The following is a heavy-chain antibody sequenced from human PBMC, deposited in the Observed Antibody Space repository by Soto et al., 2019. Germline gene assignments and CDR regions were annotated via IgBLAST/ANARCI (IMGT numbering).Heavy chain of an antibody. J-gene: IGHJ6*02. D-gene: IGHD1-26*01. Sequence: QVQLVQSGAEVKKPGSSVKVSCKASGGTFSSYAISWVRQAPGQGLEWMGGIIPIFGTANYAQKFQGRVTIPADESTSTAYMELSSLRSEDTAVYYCARDRVGATGGFYYYYGMDVWGQGTTVTVSS. CDR2: IIPIFGTA. CDR1: GGTFSSYA. V-gene: IGHV1-69*01. CDR3: ARDRVGATGGFYYYYGMDV.